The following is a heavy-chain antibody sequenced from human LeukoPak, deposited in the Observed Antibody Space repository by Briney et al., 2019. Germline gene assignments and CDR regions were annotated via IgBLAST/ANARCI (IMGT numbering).Heavy chain of an antibody. CDR1: GFTFSDYY. J-gene: IGHJ4*02. D-gene: IGHD3-16*01. Sequence: GGSLRLSCAASGFTFSDYYMAWIRQAPGKGLEWVSYITSSGSHTNYANSVKGRFTISRDNSKNTVYLQMNSLSAEDTAIYYCARSSTGSAYTYSDYWGQGTLVTVSS. CDR2: ITSSGSHT. V-gene: IGHV3-11*03. CDR3: ARSSTGSAYTYSDY.